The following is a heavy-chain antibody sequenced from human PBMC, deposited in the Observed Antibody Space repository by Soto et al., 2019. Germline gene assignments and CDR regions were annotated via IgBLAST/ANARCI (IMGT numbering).Heavy chain of an antibody. CDR3: AREVIPRTNDRYFDL. D-gene: IGHD1-1*01. V-gene: IGHV4-30-4*01. J-gene: IGHJ2*01. CDR1: GGSISGGVGGLYY. CDR2: IYDSGST. Sequence: QLQLRESGPGLVKPSETLSLTCTVSGGSISGGVGGLYYCSWIRQPPGQGLEWIGYIYDSGSTYCNPSLRGRVPISVDTSKNPFSLRRCSVTASDTALYYCAREVIPRTNDRYFDLWGRGTLVTVSS.